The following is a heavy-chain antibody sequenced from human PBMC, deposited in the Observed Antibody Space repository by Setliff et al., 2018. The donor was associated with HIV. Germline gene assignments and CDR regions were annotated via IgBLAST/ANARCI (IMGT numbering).Heavy chain of an antibody. Sequence: PGGSLRLSCVGSGSTFSDQYMDWVRQVPGRGLEWLGRVGNKADNHVTQYAASVQGRFTISRDDSKNSLYLQMNSLDTEDTALYHCVRGHSGSPVYAFDIWGQGTMVTVSS. D-gene: IGHD1-26*01. CDR3: VRGHSGSPVYAFDI. V-gene: IGHV3-72*01. CDR2: VGNKADNHVT. J-gene: IGHJ3*02. CDR1: GSTFSDQY.